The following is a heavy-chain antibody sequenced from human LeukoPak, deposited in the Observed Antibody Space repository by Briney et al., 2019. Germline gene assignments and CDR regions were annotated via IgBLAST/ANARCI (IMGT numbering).Heavy chain of an antibody. CDR1: RHSYNNYG. J-gene: IGHJ4*02. V-gene: IGHV3-33*01. D-gene: IGHD1-7*01. CDR3: ARRLNYSDY. CDR2: IWDDGNNK. Sequence: PGGSQTLLCAACRHSYNNYGTQWPREATGKSGEWVAVIWDDGNNKRYANSVNGRFTISRDNSKNTLYLQMNSLRAEDTAVYYCARRLNYSDYWGRGTLVTVSS.